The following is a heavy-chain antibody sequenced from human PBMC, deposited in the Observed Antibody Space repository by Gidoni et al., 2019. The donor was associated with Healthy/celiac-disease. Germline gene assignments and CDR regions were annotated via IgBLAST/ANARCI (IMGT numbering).Heavy chain of an antibody. CDR2: ISSSSSYI. Sequence: EVQLVESGGGLVKPGGSLGLSCAASGFTFSSYSMNWVRQAPGKGLEWVSSISSSSSYIYYADSVKGRFTISRDNAKNSLYLQMNSLRAEDTAVYYCARGRGCSSTSCYLDYWGQGTLVTVSS. V-gene: IGHV3-21*01. CDR1: GFTFSSYS. CDR3: ARGRGCSSTSCYLDY. D-gene: IGHD2-2*01. J-gene: IGHJ4*02.